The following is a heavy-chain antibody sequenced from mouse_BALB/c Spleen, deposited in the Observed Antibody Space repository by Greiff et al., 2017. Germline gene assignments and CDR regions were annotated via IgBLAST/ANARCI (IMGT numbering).Heavy chain of an antibody. CDR1: GFTFSSYG. D-gene: IGHD2-4*01. CDR2: ISSGGSYT. J-gene: IGHJ4*01. V-gene: IGHV5-6*01. CDR3: ARLGITTPMDY. Sequence: EVMLVESGGDLVKPGGSLKLSCAASGFTFSSYGMSWVRQTPDKRLEWVATISSGGSYTYYPDSVKGRFTISRDNAKNTLYLQMSSLKSEDTAMYYCARLGITTPMDYWGQGTSVTVSS.